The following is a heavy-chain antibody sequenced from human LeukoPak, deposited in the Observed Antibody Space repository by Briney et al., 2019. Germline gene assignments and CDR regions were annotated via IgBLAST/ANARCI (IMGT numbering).Heavy chain of an antibody. D-gene: IGHD4-11*01. CDR2: ISGSGGST. Sequence: GGSLRLSCAASGFTFSSYAMSWVRQAPGRGLEWVSAISGSGGSTCYADSVKGRFTISRDNSKNTLYLQMNSLRAEDTAVYYCAKAHSTVIMYNWFDPWGQGTLVTVSS. J-gene: IGHJ5*02. CDR3: AKAHSTVIMYNWFDP. V-gene: IGHV3-23*01. CDR1: GFTFSSYA.